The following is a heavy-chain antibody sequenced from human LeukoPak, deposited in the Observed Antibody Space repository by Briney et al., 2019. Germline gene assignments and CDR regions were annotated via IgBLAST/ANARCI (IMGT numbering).Heavy chain of an antibody. V-gene: IGHV4-4*09. Sequence: PSETLSLTCTVSGGSISSYCWSWIRQPPGKGLEWIGYIYTSGSTNYNPSLKSRVTISVDTSKNQFSLKLSSVTAADTAVYYCASIIAAAGAFDTWGQGTMVTVSS. D-gene: IGHD6-13*01. CDR3: ASIIAAAGAFDT. CDR2: IYTSGST. CDR1: GGSISSYC. J-gene: IGHJ3*02.